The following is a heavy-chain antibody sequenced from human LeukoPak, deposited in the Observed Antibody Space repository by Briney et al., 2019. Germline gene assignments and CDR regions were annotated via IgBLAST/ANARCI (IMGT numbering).Heavy chain of an antibody. Sequence: GGSLRLSCAASGFTFSSYAMSWVRQAPGQGLEWVSAISGSGGSTYYADSVKGRFTISRDNSKNTLYLQMNSLRAEDTAVYYCAKGASITMIVVVIYMDVWGKGTTVTVSS. V-gene: IGHV3-23*01. CDR2: ISGSGGST. CDR1: GFTFSSYA. CDR3: AKGASITMIVVVIYMDV. D-gene: IGHD3-22*01. J-gene: IGHJ6*03.